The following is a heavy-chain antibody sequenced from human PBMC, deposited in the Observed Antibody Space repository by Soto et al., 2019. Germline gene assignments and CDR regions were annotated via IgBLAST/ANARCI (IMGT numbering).Heavy chain of an antibody. J-gene: IGHJ4*02. V-gene: IGHV3-11*05. CDR3: ARGGYYYDSSGYHSSKFDY. CDR1: GFTFSDYY. Sequence: QVQLVESGGGLVKPGGALRLSCAASGFTFSDYYMSWIRQAPGKGLEGVSYISSSSSYTNYADSVKGRFTISRDNAKNSLYLQMNSLRAEDTAVYYCARGGYYYDSSGYHSSKFDYWGQGTLVTVSS. CDR2: ISSSSSYT. D-gene: IGHD3-22*01.